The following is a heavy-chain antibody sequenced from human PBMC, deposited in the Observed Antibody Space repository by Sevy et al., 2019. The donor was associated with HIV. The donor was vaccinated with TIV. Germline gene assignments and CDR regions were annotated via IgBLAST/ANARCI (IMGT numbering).Heavy chain of an antibody. CDR1: GFNFRIYA. J-gene: IGHJ4*02. CDR3: ATGRQGATYGY. V-gene: IGHV3-30*03. Sequence: GGSLRLSCAASGFNFRIYAMHWVRQAPGKGLEWVAVILYDGSDKFYAESVKGRFTISRDNSKNMMFLQLNSLRGDDTAVYYCATGRQGATYGYWGQGTPVTVSS. CDR2: ILYDGSDK. D-gene: IGHD1-26*01.